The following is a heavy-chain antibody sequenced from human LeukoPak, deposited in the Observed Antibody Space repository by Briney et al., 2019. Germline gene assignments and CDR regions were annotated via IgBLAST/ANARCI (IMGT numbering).Heavy chain of an antibody. V-gene: IGHV1-18*01. CDR1: GYTFTSYG. J-gene: IGHJ4*02. D-gene: IGHD3-22*01. Sequence: GASVKVSCKASGYTFTSYGISWVRQAPGQGLEWVGWISAYNGNTNYAQKLQGRVTMTTDTSTSTAYMELRSLRSDDTAVYYCARVHSSGYRSPARHWGQGTLVTVSS. CDR3: ARVHSSGYRSPARH. CDR2: ISAYNGNT.